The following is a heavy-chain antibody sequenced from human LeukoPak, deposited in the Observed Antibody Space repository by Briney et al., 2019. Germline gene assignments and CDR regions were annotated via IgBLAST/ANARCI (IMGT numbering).Heavy chain of an antibody. CDR1: GTSIRSGSYY. Sequence: PSETLSLTCTVTGTSIRSGSYYWNWIRQAAGKGLEWIGRMYIGGRTTYNPSLKSRVTISLETTENQFSLRLRSVTAADTAVYYCARRVTARPFDYWGQGTLVTVSS. J-gene: IGHJ4*02. D-gene: IGHD6-6*01. CDR3: ARRVTARPFDY. CDR2: MYIGGRT. V-gene: IGHV4-61*02.